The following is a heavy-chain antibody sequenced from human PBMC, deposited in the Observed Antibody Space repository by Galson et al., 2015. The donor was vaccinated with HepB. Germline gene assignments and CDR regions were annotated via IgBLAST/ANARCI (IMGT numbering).Heavy chain of an antibody. CDR3: ARGGRPDL. CDR2: LSGSGDTM. V-gene: IGHV3-48*03. Sequence: SLILSGEGYGFTFSGSDLNWVRQTPTAGLEWVSYLSGSGDTMYYADSVKGRFSLSRDNAKDSLFLQMNSLRDEDTALYYCARGGRPDLWGQGTLVTVSS. J-gene: IGHJ5*02. CDR1: GFTFSGSD.